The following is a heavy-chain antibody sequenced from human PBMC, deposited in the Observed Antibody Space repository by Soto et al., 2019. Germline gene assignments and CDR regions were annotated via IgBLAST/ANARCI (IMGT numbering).Heavy chain of an antibody. CDR3: ARRVAVAAREYGIYYYYYYMDV. J-gene: IGHJ6*03. V-gene: IGHV4-59*08. CDR1: GGSISSYY. CDR2: IYYSGST. Sequence: SETLSLTCTVSGGSISSYYWSWIRQPPGKGLEWIGYIYYSGSTNYNPSLKSRVTISVDTSKNQFSLKLSSVTAADTAVYYCARRVAVAAREYGIYYYYYYMDVWGKGTTVTVSS. D-gene: IGHD6-19*01.